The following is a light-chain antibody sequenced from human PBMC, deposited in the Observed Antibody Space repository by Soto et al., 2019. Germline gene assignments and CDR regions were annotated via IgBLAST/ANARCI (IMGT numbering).Light chain of an antibody. Sequence: EIVLTQSPGTLSLSPGERATLSCRASQSVTSNYLAWYQQKPGQAPRLLIYGATSGAAGIPARFSGSGSGTEFTLTISRLGPEDFAVYYCQQYGSSSWTFGQGTTGDIK. CDR1: QSVTSNY. CDR2: GAT. CDR3: QQYGSSSWT. J-gene: IGKJ1*01. V-gene: IGKV3-20*01.